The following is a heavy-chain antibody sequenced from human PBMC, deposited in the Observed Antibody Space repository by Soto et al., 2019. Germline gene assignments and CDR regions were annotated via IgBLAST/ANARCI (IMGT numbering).Heavy chain of an antibody. V-gene: IGHV3-48*02. D-gene: IGHD6-13*01. CDR2: ISSSSTI. J-gene: IGHJ2*01. CDR1: GFTFSSYS. Sequence: GGSLRLSCAASGFTFSSYSMNWVRQAPGKGLEWVSYISSSSTIYYADSVKGRFTISRDNAKNSLYLQMNSLRDEDTAVYYCAREDVAAAVTYWYFDLWGRGTLVTVSS. CDR3: AREDVAAAVTYWYFDL.